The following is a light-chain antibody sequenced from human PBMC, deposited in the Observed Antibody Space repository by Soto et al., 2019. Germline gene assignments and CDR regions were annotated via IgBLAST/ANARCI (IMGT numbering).Light chain of an antibody. V-gene: IGLV2-8*01. CDR1: SSDVGGDNY. J-gene: IGLJ1*01. CDR3: SSYAGSSSFL. Sequence: QSVLTQPPSASGSPGQSVTISCTGTSSDVGGDNYVSWYQQHPGKAPKLMLYEVYKRTSGVPDRFSGSKSGNTASLTVSGLQAEDEADYYCSSYAGSSSFLFGTGTKVTVL. CDR2: EVY.